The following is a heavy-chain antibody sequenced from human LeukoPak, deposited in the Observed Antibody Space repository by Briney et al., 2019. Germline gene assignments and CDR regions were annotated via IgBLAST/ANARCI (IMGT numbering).Heavy chain of an antibody. Sequence: SETLSLTCAVYGGSFSGYYWSWIRQPPGKGLEWIGEINHSGSTNYNPSLKSRVTISVDTSKNQVSLKLSSVTSADTAVYYCASQAAMISDAFDIWGQGTMVTVSS. J-gene: IGHJ3*02. CDR3: ASQAAMISDAFDI. CDR1: GGSFSGYY. V-gene: IGHV4-34*01. CDR2: INHSGST. D-gene: IGHD3-22*01.